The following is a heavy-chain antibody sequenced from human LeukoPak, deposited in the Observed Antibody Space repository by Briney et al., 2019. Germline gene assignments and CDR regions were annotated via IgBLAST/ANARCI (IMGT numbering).Heavy chain of an antibody. CDR1: GFTFSSYA. CDR3: AKRSRDCSSTSCYSDY. CDR2: ISGSGGST. J-gene: IGHJ4*02. D-gene: IGHD2-2*01. Sequence: QAGGSLRLSCAASGFTFSSYAMSWVRQAPGKGLEWVSAISGSGGSTYYADSVKGRFTISRDNSKNTLYLQMNSLRAEDTAVYYCAKRSRDCSSTSCYSDYWGQGTLVTVSS. V-gene: IGHV3-23*01.